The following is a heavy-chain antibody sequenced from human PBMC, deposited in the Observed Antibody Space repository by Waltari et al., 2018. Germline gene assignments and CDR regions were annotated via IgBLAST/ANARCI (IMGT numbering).Heavy chain of an antibody. V-gene: IGHV3-43D*04. D-gene: IGHD3-10*01. CDR3: AKDFGGLGIFDY. J-gene: IGHJ4*02. CDR2: ISWDGGST. Sequence: EVQLVESGGGLVQPGGSLRLSCAASGFTFSSYWMSWVRQAPGKGLEWVSLISWDGGSTYYADSVKGRFTISRDNSKNSLYLQMNSLRAEDTALYYCAKDFGGLGIFDYWGQGTLVTVSS. CDR1: GFTFSSYW.